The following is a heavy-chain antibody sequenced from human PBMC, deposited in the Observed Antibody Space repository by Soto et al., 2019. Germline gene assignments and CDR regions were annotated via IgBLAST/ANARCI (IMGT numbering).Heavy chain of an antibody. Sequence: SETLSLTCTVSGGSISSGGYYWSWIRQHPGKGLEWIGYIYYSGSTYYNPSLKSRVTISVDTSKNQFSLKLSSVTAADTAVYYWARSFGVAAAGTFDYWGQGTLVTVPS. J-gene: IGHJ4*02. CDR3: ARSFGVAAAGTFDY. V-gene: IGHV4-31*03. CDR1: GGSISSGGYY. D-gene: IGHD6-13*01. CDR2: IYYSGST.